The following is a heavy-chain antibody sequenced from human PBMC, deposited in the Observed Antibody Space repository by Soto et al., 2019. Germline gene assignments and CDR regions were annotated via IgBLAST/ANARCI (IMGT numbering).Heavy chain of an antibody. CDR3: AREPPETPPDY. CDR2: ISAKNGNT. Sequence: QVQLVQSGADVKQPGASVKVSCKASGYTFSDYGISWVRQAPGQGLEWMGWISAKNGNTNFAQKFRGRVTMTTDTSTSTVYMELRSLKPDDMAVYYCAREPPETPPDYWGQGTLVTVSS. J-gene: IGHJ4*02. V-gene: IGHV1-18*03. CDR1: GYTFSDYG.